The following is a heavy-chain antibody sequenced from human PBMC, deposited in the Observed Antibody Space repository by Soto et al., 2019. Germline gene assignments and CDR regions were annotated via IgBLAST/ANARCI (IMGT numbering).Heavy chain of an antibody. CDR3: AKVGSGGVTIFGVVMNSPPEAFDI. CDR2: ISGSGGST. J-gene: IGHJ3*02. D-gene: IGHD3-3*01. Sequence: EVQLLESGGGLVQPGGSLRLSCAASGFTFSSYAMSWVRQAPGKGLEWVSAISGSGGSTYYADSVKGRFTISRDNSKNTLYLQMNSLRAEDTAVYYCAKVGSGGVTIFGVVMNSPPEAFDIWGQGTMVTVSS. V-gene: IGHV3-23*01. CDR1: GFTFSSYA.